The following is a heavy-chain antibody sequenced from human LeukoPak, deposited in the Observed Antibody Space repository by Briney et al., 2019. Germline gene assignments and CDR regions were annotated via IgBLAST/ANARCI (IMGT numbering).Heavy chain of an antibody. Sequence: NPGESLKISCKGSGYNFTNYWIAWVRQMPGEGLEWMGIIYPGDSDTRYSPSLQGQVTISADKSVSTAYLQWSSLKASDTAMYYCARPVGGNGMDAWGQGTTVTVSS. CDR1: GYNFTNYW. J-gene: IGHJ6*02. V-gene: IGHV5-51*01. D-gene: IGHD1-26*01. CDR2: IYPGDSDT. CDR3: ARPVGGNGMDA.